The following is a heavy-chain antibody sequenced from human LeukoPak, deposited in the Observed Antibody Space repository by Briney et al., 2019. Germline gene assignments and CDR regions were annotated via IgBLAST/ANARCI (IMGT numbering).Heavy chain of an antibody. CDR1: GFTFNNAW. D-gene: IGHD2-2*01. CDR2: IKRKTDGETT. J-gene: IGHJ3*02. V-gene: IGHV3-15*01. CDR3: TTDIVVVPTTSALDI. Sequence: GGSLRLSCAASGFTFNNAWMNWVRQAPGKGLEWVGRIKRKTDGETTDYAPPVKGRFTISRDDSKSTLYLQMNSLKAEDTAVYYCTTDIVVVPTTSALDIWGQGTMVTVSS.